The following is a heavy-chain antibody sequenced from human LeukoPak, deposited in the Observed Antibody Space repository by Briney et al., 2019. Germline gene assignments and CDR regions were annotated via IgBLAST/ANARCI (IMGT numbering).Heavy chain of an antibody. D-gene: IGHD6-6*01. J-gene: IGHJ4*02. CDR1: GGTLSSYA. V-gene: IGHV1-69*05. CDR2: IIPIFGTA. CDR3: AREGSSSDFDY. Sequence: SVKVSCKASGGTLSSYAISWVRQAPGQGLEWMGGIIPIFGTANYAQKFQGRVTITTDESTSTAYMELSGLRSEDTAVYYCAREGSSSDFDYWGQGTLVTVSS.